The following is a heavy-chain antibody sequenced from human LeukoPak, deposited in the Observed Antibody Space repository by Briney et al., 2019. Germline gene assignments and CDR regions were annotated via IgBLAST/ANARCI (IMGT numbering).Heavy chain of an antibody. D-gene: IGHD6-6*01. V-gene: IGHV3-30*04. Sequence: GRSLRLSCAASGFTFSSYAMHWVRQAPGKGLEWVAVISYDGSNKYYADSVKGRFTISRDNSKNTLYLQMNSLRAEDTAVYYCARGLEALDPWGQGTLVTVSS. CDR2: ISYDGSNK. J-gene: IGHJ5*02. CDR3: ARGLEALDP. CDR1: GFTFSSYA.